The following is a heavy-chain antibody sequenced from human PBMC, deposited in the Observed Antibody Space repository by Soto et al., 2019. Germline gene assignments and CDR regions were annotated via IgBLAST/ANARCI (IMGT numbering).Heavy chain of an antibody. V-gene: IGHV1-18*01. J-gene: IGHJ4*02. CDR3: ARGSAYSDYDLEY. CDR2: ISAYNGNT. D-gene: IGHD4-17*01. Sequence: ASVKVSCKASGYTFTSYGISWVRQAPGQGLEWMGWISAYNGNTNYAQKLQGRVTMTTDTSTNTLYLHMNSLRAEDTAVYYCARGSAYSDYDLEYWGQGTLVTVSS. CDR1: GYTFTSYG.